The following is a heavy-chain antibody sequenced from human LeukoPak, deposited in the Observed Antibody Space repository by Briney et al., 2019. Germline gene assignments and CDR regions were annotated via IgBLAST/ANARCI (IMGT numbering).Heavy chain of an antibody. CDR2: IWYDGSNK. CDR3: AKESGYDYFQH. V-gene: IGHV3-33*06. Sequence: GRSLRLSCAASGFTFSSYGMHWVRQAPGKGLEWVAVIWYDGSNKYYADSVKGRFTISRDNSKNTLYLQMNSLRAEDTAVYYCAKESGYDYFQHWGQGTLVTVSS. D-gene: IGHD3-10*01. CDR1: GFTFSSYG. J-gene: IGHJ1*01.